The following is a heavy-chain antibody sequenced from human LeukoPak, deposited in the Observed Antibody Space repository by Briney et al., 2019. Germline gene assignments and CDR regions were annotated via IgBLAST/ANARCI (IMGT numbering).Heavy chain of an antibody. CDR2: INTDGSNT. CDR3: ARDHYGDYSDY. V-gene: IGHV3-74*01. D-gene: IGHD4-17*01. CDR1: GFTFSSYW. Sequence: GGSLRLSCAASGFTFSSYWMHWVRQAPGKGLVWVSRINTDGSNTFYADSVKGRFTISRDNAKNTLYLQMNSLRAEDTAVYYCARDHYGDYSDYWGQGTPVTVSS. J-gene: IGHJ4*02.